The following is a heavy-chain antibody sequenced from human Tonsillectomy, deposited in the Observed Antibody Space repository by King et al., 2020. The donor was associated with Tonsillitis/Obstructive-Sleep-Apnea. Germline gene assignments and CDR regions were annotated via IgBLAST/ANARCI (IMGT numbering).Heavy chain of an antibody. CDR3: AVAYFGGDCYDAYYMDV. D-gene: IGHD2-21*01. J-gene: IGHJ6*03. Sequence: QLVQSGAEVKKPGESLKISCQGSGYSFNSYWIGWVRQMSGKGLQWMGIIYPDDSDTRYSPSFQGQVTISADKSITTAYLQWSSLKASDTAMYYCAVAYFGGDCYDAYYMDVWGKGTTVTVSS. CDR1: GYSFNSYW. V-gene: IGHV5-51*01. CDR2: IYPDDSDT.